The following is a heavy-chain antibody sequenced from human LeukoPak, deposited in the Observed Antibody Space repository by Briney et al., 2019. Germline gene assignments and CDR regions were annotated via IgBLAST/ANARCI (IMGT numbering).Heavy chain of an antibody. Sequence: GGSLRLSCAASGFTVSNYAMSWVRQAPGKGLEWVSLISKSGDNRFYADSVNGRFTISRDISKNTVNLQMNSLRAEDTALYYCAKDRHFDIKWHGMDAWGQGTTVTVSS. CDR2: ISKSGDNR. D-gene: IGHD3-22*01. J-gene: IGHJ6*02. CDR1: GFTVSNYA. V-gene: IGHV3-23*01. CDR3: AKDRHFDIKWHGMDA.